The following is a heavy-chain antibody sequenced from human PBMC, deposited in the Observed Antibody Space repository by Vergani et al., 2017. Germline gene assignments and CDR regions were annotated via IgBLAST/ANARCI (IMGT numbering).Heavy chain of an antibody. D-gene: IGHD6-13*01. CDR3: ARDGNSSPYTNYYYYMDV. Sequence: QVQLVESGGGVVQPGRSLRLSCAASGFTFSSYGMHWVRQAPGKGLEWVAVIWYDGSNKYYADSVKGRFTISRDNSKNTLYLQMNSLRAEDTAVYYCARDGNSSPYTNYYYYMDVWGKGTTVTVSS. V-gene: IGHV3-33*01. CDR2: IWYDGSNK. J-gene: IGHJ6*03. CDR1: GFTFSSYG.